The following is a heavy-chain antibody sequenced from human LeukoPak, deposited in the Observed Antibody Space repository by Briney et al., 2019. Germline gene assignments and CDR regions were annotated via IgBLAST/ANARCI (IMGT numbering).Heavy chain of an antibody. CDR2: ISSSSSTI. CDR1: GFTFSSYS. D-gene: IGHD3-10*01. Sequence: GGSLRLSCAASGFTFSSYSMNWVSQAPGKGLEWVSYISSSSSTIYYADSVKGRFTISRDNAKNSLYLQMNSLRAEDTAVYYCAREQITMVRGVSVPYGMDVWGQGTTVTVSS. V-gene: IGHV3-48*01. CDR3: AREQITMVRGVSVPYGMDV. J-gene: IGHJ6*02.